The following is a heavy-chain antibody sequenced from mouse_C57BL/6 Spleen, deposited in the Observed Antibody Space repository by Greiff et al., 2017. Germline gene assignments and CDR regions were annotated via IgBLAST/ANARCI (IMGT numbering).Heavy chain of an antibody. CDR1: GYTFTSYG. CDR2: IYPRSGNT. CDR3: ARDPPDYYGSSYGD. D-gene: IGHD1-1*01. Sequence: VQLQQSGSELARPGASVKLSCKASGYTFTSYGISWVKQRTGQGLEWIGEIYPRSGNTYYNEKFKGKATLTADKSSSTAYMELRSLTSEDSAVYFCARDPPDYYGSSYGDWGQGTTLTVSS. J-gene: IGHJ2*01. V-gene: IGHV1-81*01.